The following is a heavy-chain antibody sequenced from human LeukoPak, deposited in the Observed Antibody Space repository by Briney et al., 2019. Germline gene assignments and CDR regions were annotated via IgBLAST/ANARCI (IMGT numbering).Heavy chain of an antibody. CDR2: ISASSSTI. Sequence: PGGSVRLSCAASGFTFSLYSINWVRQAPGKGLEWISYISASSSTIYYADSVKGRFTVSRDNAKNSLFLQLNSLTEGDTAVYYCAKVRSTILTPEWFFDLWGRGTLVAVSS. D-gene: IGHD5/OR15-5a*01. V-gene: IGHV3-48*02. J-gene: IGHJ2*01. CDR3: AKVRSTILTPEWFFDL. CDR1: GFTFSLYS.